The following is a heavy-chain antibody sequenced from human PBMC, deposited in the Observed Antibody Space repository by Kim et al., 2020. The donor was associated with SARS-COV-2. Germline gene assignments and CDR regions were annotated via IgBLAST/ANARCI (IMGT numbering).Heavy chain of an antibody. CDR1: GYTFTSYA. D-gene: IGHD3-16*02. CDR3: AILRRDDLVYFDY. V-gene: IGHV1-3*01. CDR2: INAGNGNT. J-gene: IGHJ4*02. Sequence: ASVKVSCKASGYTFTSYAMHWVRQAPGQRLEWMGWINAGNGNTKYPQKFQGRVTITRDTSASTAYMELSSLRSEDTAVYYCAILRRDDLVYFDYWGQGTLVTVSS.